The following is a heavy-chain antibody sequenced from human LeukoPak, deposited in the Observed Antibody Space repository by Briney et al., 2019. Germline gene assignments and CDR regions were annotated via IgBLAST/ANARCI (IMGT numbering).Heavy chain of an antibody. CDR3: AKGELLGYCSSTSCTDTYFDY. D-gene: IGHD2-2*01. CDR1: GFTFSNYD. CDR2: ISYDGSNK. J-gene: IGHJ4*02. Sequence: GGSLRLSCAASGFTFSNYDMHWVREAPGKGLEWGAVISYDGSNKYYADSVKGRFTISRDNSKHTLFLQMNSLRAEDTAVYYCAKGELLGYCSSTSCTDTYFDYWGQGTLVTVSS. V-gene: IGHV3-30*18.